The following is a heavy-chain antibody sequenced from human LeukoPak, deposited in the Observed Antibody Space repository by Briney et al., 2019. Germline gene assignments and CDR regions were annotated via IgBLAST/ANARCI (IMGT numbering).Heavy chain of an antibody. CDR1: GASISSASDY. CDR2: IYYGVST. J-gene: IGHJ5*02. D-gene: IGHD2-15*01. CDR3: ARIGGGSWRNPGYWFDP. Sequence: SETLSLTCAVSGASISSASDYWGWIRQPPGKGLEWLGSIYYGVSTYDNPSLRSRVTISVDTSKNQFSLKLTSVTAADTAVYYCARIGGGSWRNPGYWFDPWGQGNLVTVSS. V-gene: IGHV4-39*01.